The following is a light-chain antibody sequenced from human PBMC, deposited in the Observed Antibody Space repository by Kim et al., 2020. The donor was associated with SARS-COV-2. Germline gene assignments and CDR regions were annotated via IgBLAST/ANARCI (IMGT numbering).Light chain of an antibody. CDR2: GAS. CDR1: QSLSSNY. CDR3: QQYGPSPPVT. V-gene: IGKV3-20*01. J-gene: IGKJ4*01. Sequence: EIVLTRSPGTLSLSPGEGATLSCRASQSLSSNYLAWYRQKPGQAPSLLIYGASTRATGIPDRFSGSGSGTDFSLTISRLEPEDFAVYYCQQYGPSPPVTFGGGTKVDIK.